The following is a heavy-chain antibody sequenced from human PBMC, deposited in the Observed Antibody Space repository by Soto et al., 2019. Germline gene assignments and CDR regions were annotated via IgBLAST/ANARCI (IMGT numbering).Heavy chain of an antibody. J-gene: IGHJ6*02. Sequence: APVKVSCKASGYTFTGYYINWVRQAPGQGLEWMGWINPNSGGTCYAQKFQGWVTMTRDKSISTAYMELSRLISDDTAVYYSARDNFSGSSCHSDAHMHVLGQGTTVTVSS. CDR3: ARDNFSGSSCHSDAHMHV. D-gene: IGHD2-15*01. CDR1: GYTFTGYY. CDR2: INPNSGGT. V-gene: IGHV1-2*04.